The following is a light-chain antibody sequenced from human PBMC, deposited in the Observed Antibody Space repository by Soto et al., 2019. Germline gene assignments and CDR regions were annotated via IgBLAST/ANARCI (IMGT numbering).Light chain of an antibody. Sequence: QSVLTQPASVSGSPGQSITISCTGTSSDVGGYNYVSWYQQHPGKAPKLMIYEVSNRPSGVSNRFSGSKSGNTAPLTISGLQAEDEADYYCCSYTTSSTRVFGTGTKVTVL. V-gene: IGLV2-14*01. J-gene: IGLJ1*01. CDR2: EVS. CDR1: SSDVGGYNY. CDR3: CSYTTSSTRV.